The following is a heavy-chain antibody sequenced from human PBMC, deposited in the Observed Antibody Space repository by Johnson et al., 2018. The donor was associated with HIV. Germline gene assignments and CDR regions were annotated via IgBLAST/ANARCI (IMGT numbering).Heavy chain of an antibody. V-gene: IGHV3-30*02. Sequence: QVQLVESGGGVVQPGGSLRLSCAASGFTFSSYGMHWVRQAPGKGLEWVAFIRYDGSNKYYADSVKGRFTISRDNAKNSMYLQMNSLRVEDTALYYCVRDTGYCSGGRCEDAFDVWGQGTVVTVSS. CDR3: VRDTGYCSGGRCEDAFDV. J-gene: IGHJ3*01. CDR1: GFTFSSYG. D-gene: IGHD2-15*01. CDR2: IRYDGSNK.